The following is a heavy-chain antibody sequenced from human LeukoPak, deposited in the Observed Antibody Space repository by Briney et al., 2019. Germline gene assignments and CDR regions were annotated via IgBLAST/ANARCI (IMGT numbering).Heavy chain of an antibody. J-gene: IGHJ1*01. CDR1: GYTFTSYG. CDR3: ARDSSYYGSGSYYSAF. CDR2: ISAYNGNT. V-gene: IGHV1-18*01. D-gene: IGHD3-10*01. Sequence: GASVKVSCKASGYTFTSYGISWVRQAPGQGLEWMGWISAYNGNTNYAQKLQGRVTMTTDTSTSTAYMELRSLRSDDTAVYYCARDSSYYGSGSYYSAFWGQGTLVTVSS.